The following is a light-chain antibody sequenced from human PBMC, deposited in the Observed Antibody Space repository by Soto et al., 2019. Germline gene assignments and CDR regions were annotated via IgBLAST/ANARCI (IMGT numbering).Light chain of an antibody. J-gene: IGKJ3*01. CDR3: QQYGRSPIFT. V-gene: IGKV3-20*01. Sequence: EIVLTQSPGTLSLSPGERATLSCRASQSVSSSYLAWYQQKPGQAPRLLIYGASSRATGIPDRFSGSGSGTDFTLTISRLEPEDVAVYDCQQYGRSPIFTFGPGTKVDIK. CDR2: GAS. CDR1: QSVSSSY.